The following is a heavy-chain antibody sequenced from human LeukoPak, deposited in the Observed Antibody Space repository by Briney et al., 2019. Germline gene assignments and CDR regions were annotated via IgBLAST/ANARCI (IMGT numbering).Heavy chain of an antibody. J-gene: IGHJ5*02. CDR2: IYSSGST. D-gene: IGHD2-8*01. Sequence: PSETLSLTCTVSGGSSISYYWSWIRRPAGKGLEWIGRIYSSGSTNCNPSLKSRVTISIDKSKNQFSLKPSSVTAADTAEYYYARGANGWFDPWGQGTLVTVSS. CDR1: GGSSISYY. CDR3: ARGANGWFDP. V-gene: IGHV4-4*07.